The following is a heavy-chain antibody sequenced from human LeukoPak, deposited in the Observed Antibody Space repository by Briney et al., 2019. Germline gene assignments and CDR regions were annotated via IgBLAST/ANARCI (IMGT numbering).Heavy chain of an antibody. J-gene: IGHJ6*02. V-gene: IGHV1-2*04. CDR1: GYTFTGYY. D-gene: IGHD3-16*01. CDR2: INPNSGGT. Sequence: GASVTVSCTASGYTFTGYYMHWVRQAPGQGLEWMGWINPNSGGTNYAQKFQGWVTMTRDTSISTAYMELSRLRSDDTAVYYCARGGAXQYYYXYYGMDVWGXXTXVXVSS. CDR3: ARGGAXQYYYXYYGMDV.